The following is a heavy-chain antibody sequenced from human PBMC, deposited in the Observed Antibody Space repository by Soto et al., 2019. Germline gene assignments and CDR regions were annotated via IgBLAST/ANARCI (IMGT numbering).Heavy chain of an antibody. CDR3: ASVGYSSSSMEGWDYYYYYGMDV. CDR1: GSTFSSYA. V-gene: IGHV3-30-3*01. J-gene: IGHJ6*02. CDR2: ISYDGSNK. Sequence: PGGSLRLSCAASGSTFSSYAMHWVRQAPGKGLEWVAVISYDGSNKYYADSVKGRFTISRDNSKNTLYLQMNSLRAEDTAVYYCASVGYSSSSMEGWDYYYYYGMDVWGQGTTVTVSS. D-gene: IGHD6-6*01.